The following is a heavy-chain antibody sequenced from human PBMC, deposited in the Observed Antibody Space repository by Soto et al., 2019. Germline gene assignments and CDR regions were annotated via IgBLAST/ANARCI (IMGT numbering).Heavy chain of an antibody. J-gene: IGHJ3*01. CDR2: IHSDGSTT. Sequence: EVQLVESEGGLVQRGGYRRLSCAASGFTFNYYWMHWVRQAPGQGLVWVSHIHSDGSTTTYADSVKGRFTISRDNAKNTLYLQMNSLRAEDTAVYYCVRGDKGGFDLWGQGTTVTVSS. CDR3: VRGDKGGFDL. D-gene: IGHD2-21*02. V-gene: IGHV3-74*01. CDR1: GFTFNYYW.